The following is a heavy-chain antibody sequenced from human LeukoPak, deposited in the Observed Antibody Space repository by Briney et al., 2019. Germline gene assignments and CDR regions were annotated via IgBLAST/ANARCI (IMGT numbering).Heavy chain of an antibody. V-gene: IGHV1-69*13. CDR1: GGTFSSYA. D-gene: IGHD3-22*01. J-gene: IGHJ4*02. Sequence: SVKVSCKASGGTFSSYAISWVRQAPGQGLEWMGGIIPIFGTANYAQKFQGRVTITADESTSTAYMELSSLRSEDTAVYYCARDATYYYDSSGSEAPSYSGYWGQGTLVTVSS. CDR2: IIPIFGTA. CDR3: ARDATYYYDSSGSEAPSYSGY.